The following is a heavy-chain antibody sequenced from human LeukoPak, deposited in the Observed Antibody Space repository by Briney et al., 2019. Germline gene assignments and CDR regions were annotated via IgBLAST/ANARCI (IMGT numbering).Heavy chain of an antibody. V-gene: IGHV1-2*02. CDR1: GYTFTGYY. CDR2: ISPNSGGT. D-gene: IGHD2-15*01. Sequence: GASVKVSCKASGYTFTGYYMHWVRQAPGQGLEWMGWISPNSGGTNYAQKFQGRVTMTRDTSISTAYMELSRLRSDDTAVYYCARVPLPSLLGYCSGGSCYGPDYWGQGTLVTVSS. CDR3: ARVPLPSLLGYCSGGSCYGPDY. J-gene: IGHJ4*02.